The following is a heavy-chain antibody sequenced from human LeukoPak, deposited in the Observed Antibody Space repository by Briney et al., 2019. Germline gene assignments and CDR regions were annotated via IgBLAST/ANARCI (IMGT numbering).Heavy chain of an antibody. CDR2: MNPNSGNT. Sequence: ASVKVSCKASGYTFTSYDINWVRQATGQGLEWMGWMNPNSGNTGYAQKFQGRVTMTRNTSISTAYMELSSLRSEDTAVYYCARGSLWFGAFDYWGQGTLVTVSS. CDR3: ARGSLWFGAFDY. J-gene: IGHJ4*02. D-gene: IGHD3-10*01. V-gene: IGHV1-8*01. CDR1: GYTFTSYD.